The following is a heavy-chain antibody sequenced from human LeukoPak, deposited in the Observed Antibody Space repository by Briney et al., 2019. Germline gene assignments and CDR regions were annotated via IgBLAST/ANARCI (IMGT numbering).Heavy chain of an antibody. J-gene: IGHJ5*02. V-gene: IGHV3-33*01. Sequence: PGGSLRLSCAASGFTFSSYGMHWVRQAPGKGLEWVAVIWYDGSNKYYADSVKGRFTISRDNSKNTLYLQMNSLRAEGTAVYYCARDRQLNWFDPWGQGTLVTVSS. CDR1: GFTFSSYG. CDR3: ARDRQLNWFDP. D-gene: IGHD1-1*01. CDR2: IWYDGSNK.